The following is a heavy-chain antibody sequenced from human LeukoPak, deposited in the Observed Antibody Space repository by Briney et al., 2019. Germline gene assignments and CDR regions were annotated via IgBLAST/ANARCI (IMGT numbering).Heavy chain of an antibody. D-gene: IGHD3-10*01. Sequence: PGGSLRLSCAASGFTFSSYAMHWVRQAPGKGLEWVAVISYDGSNKYYADSVKGRFTISRDNSKNTLYLQMNSLRAEDTAVYYCASYYDYWGQGTLVTVSS. V-gene: IGHV3-30-3*01. J-gene: IGHJ4*02. CDR2: ISYDGSNK. CDR3: ASYYDY. CDR1: GFTFSSYA.